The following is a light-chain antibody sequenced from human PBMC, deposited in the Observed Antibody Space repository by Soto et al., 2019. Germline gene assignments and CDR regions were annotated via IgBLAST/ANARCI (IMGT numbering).Light chain of an antibody. J-gene: IGLJ1*01. CDR2: EVS. Sequence: SVLTQPASVSGSPGQSITISCTGTSSDVGSYNYVSWYQQHPGKAPKLMIYEVSDRPSGISSRFSGSKSGNTASLTISGLQTEDEADYYCSSYTSSSTLFGTGTKVTGL. V-gene: IGLV2-14*01. CDR3: SSYTSSSTL. CDR1: SSDVGSYNY.